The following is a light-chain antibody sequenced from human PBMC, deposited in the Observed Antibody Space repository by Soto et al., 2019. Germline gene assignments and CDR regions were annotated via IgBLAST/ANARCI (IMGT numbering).Light chain of an antibody. Sequence: ILMTQSPATLSVSPGERATLSCRASQSVSNNLAWYQQKPGQAPRLLIYDASTRATGIPARFSGSGSGTEFTPTISGLQSEDFAIYCCQQYNNLPPWTFGQGTKVEIK. CDR1: QSVSNN. CDR2: DAS. CDR3: QQYNNLPPWT. V-gene: IGKV3-15*01. J-gene: IGKJ1*01.